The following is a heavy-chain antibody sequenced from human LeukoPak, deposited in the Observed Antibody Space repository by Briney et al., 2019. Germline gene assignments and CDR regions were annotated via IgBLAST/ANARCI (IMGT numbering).Heavy chain of an antibody. Sequence: GGSLRLSCLTSGFALSTNAMSWVRQAPGKGLEWISGISGSGASTYYADSVKGRFTISRDDSRNTLYLQMNSLRGDDTAVYYCAKDVGKWESLHFFDYWGQGTLVTVSS. CDR1: GFALSTNA. CDR2: ISGSGAST. D-gene: IGHD1-26*01. V-gene: IGHV3-23*01. J-gene: IGHJ4*02. CDR3: AKDVGKWESLHFFDY.